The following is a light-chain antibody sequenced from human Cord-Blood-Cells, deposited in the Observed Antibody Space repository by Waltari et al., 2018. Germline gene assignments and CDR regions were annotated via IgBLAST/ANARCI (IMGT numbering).Light chain of an antibody. J-gene: IGLJ1*01. CDR1: SSNIGAGYD. V-gene: IGLV1-40*01. CDR3: QSYDSSLSGPRYV. Sequence: QSVLTQPPSVSGAPGQRVTISCTGSSSNIGAGYDVQWYQQLPGTAPKLLIYGNSNRPSGVPDRFSGSKSGTSASLAITGLQAEDEADYYCQSYDSSLSGPRYVFGTGTKVTVL. CDR2: GNS.